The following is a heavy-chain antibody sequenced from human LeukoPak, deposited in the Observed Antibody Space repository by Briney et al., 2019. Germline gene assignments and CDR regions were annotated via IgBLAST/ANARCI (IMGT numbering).Heavy chain of an antibody. V-gene: IGHV4-34*01. J-gene: IGHJ5*02. D-gene: IGHD2-2*01. CDR1: GGSFSGYY. CDR3: ARIRVPDCSSTSCYQWFDP. Sequence: SETLSLTCAVYGGSFSGYYWSWIRQPPGKGLEWIGSIYYSGSTYYNPSLKSRVIISVDVSKNQFSLKLSSVTSADTALYYCARIRVPDCSSTSCYQWFDPRGQGTLVTVSS. CDR2: IYYSGST.